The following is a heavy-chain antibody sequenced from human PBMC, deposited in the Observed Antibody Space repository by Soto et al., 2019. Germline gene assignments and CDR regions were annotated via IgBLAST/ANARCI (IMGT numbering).Heavy chain of an antibody. Sequence: ASVKVSCKASCYTFTSYHITWVRQAPGQGLEWMGWISAYNGNTNYAQNFQGRVSMTTDSSTTTAYTALRTLRSDGSTVYLWARRTSSAWDLDEYWSLGSLVTLSS. CDR2: ISAYNGNT. CDR1: CYTFTSYH. J-gene: IGHJ1*01. CDR3: ARRTSSAWDLDEY. D-gene: IGHD6-19*01. V-gene: IGHV1-18*01.